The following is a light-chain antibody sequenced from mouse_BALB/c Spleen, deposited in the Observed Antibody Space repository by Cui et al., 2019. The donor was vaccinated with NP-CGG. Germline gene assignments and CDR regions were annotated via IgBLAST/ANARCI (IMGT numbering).Light chain of an antibody. V-gene: IGLV1*01. CDR3: ALWYSNHWV. J-gene: IGLJ1*01. CDR1: TGAVTTSNY. Sequence: AVLTPEPALTTSPGETVTLTCRSSTGAVTTSNYANWVQEKPDHLFTGLIGGTNNRTPGVPARFSGSLIGDKAALTITGAQTEDEAIYFCALWYSNHWVFGGGTKLTVL. CDR2: GTN.